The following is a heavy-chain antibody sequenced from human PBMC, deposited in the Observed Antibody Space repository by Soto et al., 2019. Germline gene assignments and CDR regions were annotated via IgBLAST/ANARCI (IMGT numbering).Heavy chain of an antibody. D-gene: IGHD3-22*01. CDR1: GYTFTSYG. Sequence: ASVKVSCKASGYTFTSYGISWVRQAPGQGLEWMGWISAYNGNTNYAQKLQGRVTMTTDTSTSTAYMELRSPRSDDTAVYYCARNRITMIVVAPEDYWGQGTLVTVSS. J-gene: IGHJ4*02. CDR3: ARNRITMIVVAPEDY. V-gene: IGHV1-18*01. CDR2: ISAYNGNT.